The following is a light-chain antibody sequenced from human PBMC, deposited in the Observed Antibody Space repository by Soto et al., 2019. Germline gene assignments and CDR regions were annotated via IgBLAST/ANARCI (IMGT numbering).Light chain of an antibody. CDR2: DAS. Sequence: NVLTQDSAILSLSPGERATLSVMAIQSINTYLAWYQQKPGQAPRLLIYDASNRATGIPARFSGSESGTDFILTISSLAPEDFPVYYWQQSSNWHPELTFGQGTRLEIK. V-gene: IGKV3D-11*02. CDR3: QQSSNWHPELT. CDR1: QSINTY. J-gene: IGKJ5*01.